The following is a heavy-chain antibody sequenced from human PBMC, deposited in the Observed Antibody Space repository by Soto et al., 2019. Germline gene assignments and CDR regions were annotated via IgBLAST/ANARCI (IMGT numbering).Heavy chain of an antibody. CDR1: GDSLSSGGHY. D-gene: IGHD3-9*01. V-gene: IGHV4-31*03. CDR3: ARVDHRGYFAILTHY. Sequence: SETLSLTCTVSGDSLSSGGHYWSWIRQHPGKGLEWIGHIYDSVNTYYSPSLRSRVTISADMSKNQFSLNLRSVTAADTAVYYCARVDHRGYFAILTHYWGQGTMATV. CDR2: IYDSVNT. J-gene: IGHJ4*02.